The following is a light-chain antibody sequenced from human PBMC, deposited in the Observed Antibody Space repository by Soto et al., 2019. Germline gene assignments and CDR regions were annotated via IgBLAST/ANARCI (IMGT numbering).Light chain of an antibody. Sequence: IVLTQSPATLSLSPGERATLSCRASLSVSCSLAWYQHQPGQAPRLLIYDASNRDTVISARFSGSGSGTDFTLTSSSLEPEDFAGYYCQQRSNWPHILPVGPGTKVDSK. CDR2: DAS. V-gene: IGKV3-11*01. CDR3: QQRSNWPHILP. CDR1: LSVSCS. J-gene: IGKJ3*01.